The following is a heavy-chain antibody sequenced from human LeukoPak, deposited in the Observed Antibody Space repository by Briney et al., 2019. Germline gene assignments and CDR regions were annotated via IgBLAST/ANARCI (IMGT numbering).Heavy chain of an antibody. D-gene: IGHD2-15*01. CDR1: GGTFSSYA. J-gene: IGHJ6*03. V-gene: IGHV1-69*06. CDR2: IIPIFGTA. Sequence: ASVKVSCKASGGTFSSYAISWVRQAPGQGLEWMGGIIPIFGTANYAQKFQGRVTITADKSTSTAYMELSSLRSEDTAVYYCARGIVVVVAALRGGNYYYYMDVWGKGTTVTVSS. CDR3: ARGIVVVVAALRGGNYYYYMDV.